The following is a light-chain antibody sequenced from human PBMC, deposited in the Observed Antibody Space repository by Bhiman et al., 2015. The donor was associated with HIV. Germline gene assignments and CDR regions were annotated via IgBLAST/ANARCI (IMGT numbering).Light chain of an antibody. J-gene: IGLJ3*02. CDR3: SSYAGSNTWL. CDR1: NIGSKS. V-gene: IGLV3-21*01. CDR2: YDS. Sequence: SYELTQPPSVSVAPGKTARITCGGNNIGSKSVHWYQQKPGQAPVLVIYYDSDRPSGVPDRFSGSKSGNTASLTISGLRAEDEADYSCSSYAGSNTWLFGGGTTLTVL.